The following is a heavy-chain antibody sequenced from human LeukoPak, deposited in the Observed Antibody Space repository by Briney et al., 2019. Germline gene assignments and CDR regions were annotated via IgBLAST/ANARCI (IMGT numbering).Heavy chain of an antibody. D-gene: IGHD6-6*01. J-gene: IGHJ4*02. CDR2: IKQDGSVK. Sequence: GGSLRLSCAGSGFTFSNYWMSWVRQAPGKGLEWVANIKQDGSVKYYVDSVKGRFTISRDNAKNSLYVQMNSLRAEDTAVYYCARVGYSSSSFDYWGQGIVVTVSS. CDR3: ARVGYSSSSFDY. CDR1: GFTFSNYW. V-gene: IGHV3-7*01.